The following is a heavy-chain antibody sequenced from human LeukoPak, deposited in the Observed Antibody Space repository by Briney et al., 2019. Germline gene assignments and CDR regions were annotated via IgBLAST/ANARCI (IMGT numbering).Heavy chain of an antibody. J-gene: IGHJ6*03. CDR1: GYSFTSYW. V-gene: IGHV5-51*01. CDR2: IYPGDSDT. CDR3: ARWSVRGKPLRFLEYRPTGYYYYMDV. Sequence: GESLKISCNSSGYSFTSYWIGWVRQMPGKGLEWMGIIYPGDSDTRYSPSFQGQVTISADKSISTAYLQWSSLKASDTAMYYCARWSVRGKPLRFLEYRPTGYYYYMDVWGKGTTVTVSS. D-gene: IGHD3-3*01.